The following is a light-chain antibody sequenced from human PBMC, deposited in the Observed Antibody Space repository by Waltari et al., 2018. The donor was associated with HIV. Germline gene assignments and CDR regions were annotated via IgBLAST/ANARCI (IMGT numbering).Light chain of an antibody. V-gene: IGLV3-21*01. Sequence: SYVLTQPPSVSVDPGETARITCGGPNIGSTIVQLYQQNPGQAPVLVIYDDNDRPSGIPERFSGSNSGNTATLIISGTQAMDESDYYWQAWDSNTVVFGGGTKLTVL. CDR2: DDN. CDR3: QAWDSNTVV. CDR1: NIGSTI. J-gene: IGLJ2*01.